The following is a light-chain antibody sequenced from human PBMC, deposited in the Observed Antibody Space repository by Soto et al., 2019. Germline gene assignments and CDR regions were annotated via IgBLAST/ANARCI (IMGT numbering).Light chain of an antibody. CDR3: YSAAENNRV. V-gene: IGLV3-27*01. CDR2: KDS. CDR1: VLAKKY. J-gene: IGLJ3*02. Sequence: SYELTQPSSVSVSPGQTARITCSGDVLAKKYARWFQQKPGQAPVLVIYKDSERPSGIPERFSGSSSGTTVTLTIGGAQVEDEADYYCYSAAENNRVFGGGTKLTVL.